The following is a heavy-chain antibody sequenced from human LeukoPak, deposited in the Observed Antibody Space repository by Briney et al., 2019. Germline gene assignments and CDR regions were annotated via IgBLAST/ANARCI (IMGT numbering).Heavy chain of an antibody. Sequence: GGSLRLSCAASGFTFSSYAMSWVRQAPGKGLEWVSAISGSGGSTYYADSVKGRFTISRDNSKNTLYLQMNSLGAEDTAVYYCAKDIYGDTWSGFFDYWGQGTLVTVSS. CDR3: AKDIYGDTWSGFFDY. V-gene: IGHV3-23*01. D-gene: IGHD4-17*01. CDR2: ISGSGGST. CDR1: GFTFSSYA. J-gene: IGHJ4*02.